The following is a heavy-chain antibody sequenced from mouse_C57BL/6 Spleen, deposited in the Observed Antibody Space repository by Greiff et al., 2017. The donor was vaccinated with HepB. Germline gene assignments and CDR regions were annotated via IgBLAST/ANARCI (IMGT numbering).Heavy chain of an antibody. CDR3: ARHETTVVDYFDY. V-gene: IGHV5-6*02. Sequence: DVMLVESGGDLVKPGGSLKLSCAASGFTFSSYGMSWVRQTPDKRLEWVATISSGGSYTYYPDSVKGRVTISRDNAKNTLYLQMSSLKSEDTAMYYCARHETTVVDYFDYWGQGTTLTVSS. D-gene: IGHD1-1*01. J-gene: IGHJ2*01. CDR2: ISSGGSYT. CDR1: GFTFSSYG.